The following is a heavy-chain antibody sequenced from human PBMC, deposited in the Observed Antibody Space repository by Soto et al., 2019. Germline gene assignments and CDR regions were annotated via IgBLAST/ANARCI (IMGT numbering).Heavy chain of an antibody. CDR2: ISYDGSNK. CDR3: ATWAVRVDY. D-gene: IGHD4-4*01. CDR1: GFTFSSYA. Sequence: QVQLVESGGGVVQPGRSLRLSCAASGFTFSSYAMHWVRQAPGKGLEWVAVISYDGSNKYYADSVKGRFTISRDNSKNTLYLQMNSLRAEDTAVYYCATWAVRVDYWGQGTLVTVSS. J-gene: IGHJ4*02. V-gene: IGHV3-30-3*01.